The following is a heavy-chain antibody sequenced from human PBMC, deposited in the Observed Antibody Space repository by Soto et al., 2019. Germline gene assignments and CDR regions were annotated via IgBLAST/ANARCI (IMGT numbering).Heavy chain of an antibody. CDR3: ARDNNRVVAAIDHDYYYGMDV. Sequence: SETLSLTCAVSGGSISSSNWWSWVRQPPGKGLEWIGEIYHSGSTNYNPSLKSRVTISVDKSKNQFSLKLSSVTAADTAVYYCARDNNRVVAAIDHDYYYGMDVWGQGTTVT. J-gene: IGHJ6*02. V-gene: IGHV4-4*02. CDR2: IYHSGST. CDR1: GGSISSSNW. D-gene: IGHD2-15*01.